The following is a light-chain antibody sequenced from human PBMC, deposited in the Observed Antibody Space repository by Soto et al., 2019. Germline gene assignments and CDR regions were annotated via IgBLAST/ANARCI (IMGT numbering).Light chain of an antibody. Sequence: LAQPPSASGSPGQSVTISCTGTSGDIGGYDYVSWYQQHPGKAPKLMIYEVTKRPLGVPDRFSGSKSGNTASLTVSGLQAEDEADYYCSSYAGSNNPYVFGTGTKVTVL. J-gene: IGLJ1*01. CDR1: SGDIGGYDY. CDR3: SSYAGSNNPYV. V-gene: IGLV2-8*01. CDR2: EVT.